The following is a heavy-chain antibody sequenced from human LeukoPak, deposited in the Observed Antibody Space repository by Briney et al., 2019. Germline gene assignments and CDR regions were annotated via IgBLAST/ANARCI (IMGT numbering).Heavy chain of an antibody. CDR1: GFTFSSHS. CDR2: ISSSSSYI. CDR3: AKGLWAMAFDY. Sequence: GGSLRLSCVASGFTFSSHSMNWVRQAPGKGLEWVSSISSSSSYIYYADSVKGRFTISRDNAKNSLYLQMNSLRAEDTAVYYCAKGLWAMAFDYWGQGTLVTVSS. V-gene: IGHV3-21*04. J-gene: IGHJ4*02. D-gene: IGHD3-16*01.